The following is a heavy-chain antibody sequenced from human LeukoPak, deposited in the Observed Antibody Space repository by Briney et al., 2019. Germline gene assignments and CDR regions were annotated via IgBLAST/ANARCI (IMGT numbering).Heavy chain of an antibody. Sequence: SETLSLTCTVSGYSISSGYYWGWIRQPPGKGLEWIGHIYHSGSAYYNPSLKSRVTISVDTSKSQFSLNLSSVTAADTAFYYCARDSEVGSFDPWGQGTLVTVSS. J-gene: IGHJ5*02. V-gene: IGHV4-38-2*02. CDR2: IYHSGSA. CDR1: GYSISSGYY. D-gene: IGHD1-26*01. CDR3: ARDSEVGSFDP.